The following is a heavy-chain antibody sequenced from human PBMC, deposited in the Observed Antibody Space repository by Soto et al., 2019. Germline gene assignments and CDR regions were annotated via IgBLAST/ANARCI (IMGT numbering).Heavy chain of an antibody. J-gene: IGHJ4*02. V-gene: IGHV3-30*18. CDR2: ISYDGSRK. D-gene: IGHD3-16*01. CDR3: VKDRVESGLGEVDY. Sequence: QVQLVESGGGVVQPGRSLRLSCAATGFTFSSYGMHWVRQAPGKGLEWVAVISYDGSRKYYADSVKGRFTISRDNSKSTLYLKMNSRRADDTAVYYCVKDRVESGLGEVDYWGQGTLVTFSS. CDR1: GFTFSSYG.